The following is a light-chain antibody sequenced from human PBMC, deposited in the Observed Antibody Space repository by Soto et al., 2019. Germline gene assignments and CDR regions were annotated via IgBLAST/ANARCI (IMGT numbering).Light chain of an antibody. CDR2: EVS. CDR3: SSYAGSNNLRNV. CDR1: SSDVGGYNY. V-gene: IGLV2-8*01. J-gene: IGLJ1*01. Sequence: QSALTQPPSASGSPGQSVTISCTGTSSDVGGYNYVSWYQQHPGKAPKLMIYEVSKRPSGVPDRFSGSKSGNTASLPVSGLQAEDEADYYCSSYAGSNNLRNVFGTGTKLTVL.